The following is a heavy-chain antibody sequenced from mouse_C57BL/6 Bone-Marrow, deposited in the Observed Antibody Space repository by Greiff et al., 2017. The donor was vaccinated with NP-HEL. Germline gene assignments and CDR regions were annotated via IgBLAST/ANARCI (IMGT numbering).Heavy chain of an antibody. CDR2: IDPSDSET. Sequence: VKLQQPGAELVRPGSSVKLSCKASGYTFTSYWMHWVKQRPIQGLEWIGNIDPSDSETHYNQKFKDKATLTVDKSSSTAYMQLSSLTSEDSAVYYCARENYYGSSYDYWGQGTTLTVSS. V-gene: IGHV1-52*01. J-gene: IGHJ2*01. CDR1: GYTFTSYW. D-gene: IGHD1-1*01. CDR3: ARENYYGSSYDY.